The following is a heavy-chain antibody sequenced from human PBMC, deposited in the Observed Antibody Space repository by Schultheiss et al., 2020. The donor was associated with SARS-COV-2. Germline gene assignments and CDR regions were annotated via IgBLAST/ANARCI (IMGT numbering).Heavy chain of an antibody. J-gene: IGHJ3*02. CDR1: GYAFTSYG. Sequence: ASVKVSCKASGYAFTSYGVSWVRQAPGQGLEWMGWITPYNGNTNYAQKFEGRVTMTTDTSTSTAYMELRSLRSEDTAVYYCAMGYGSGGWAFDIWGQGTMVTVSS. V-gene: IGHV1-18*04. CDR3: AMGYGSGGWAFDI. D-gene: IGHD3-10*01. CDR2: ITPYNGNT.